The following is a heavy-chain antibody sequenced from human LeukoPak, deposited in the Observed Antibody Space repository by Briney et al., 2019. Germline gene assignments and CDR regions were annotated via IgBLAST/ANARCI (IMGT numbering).Heavy chain of an antibody. Sequence: GGSLRLSCAASGFTFSSYGMHWVRQAPGKGLEWVAVMWYDGSNKYYADSVKGRFTISRDNSKNTLYLQMNSLRAEDTAVYYCARDNSQDIVVVPAHYGMDVWGQGTTVTVSS. D-gene: IGHD2-2*01. CDR3: ARDNSQDIVVVPAHYGMDV. CDR2: MWYDGSNK. V-gene: IGHV3-33*01. J-gene: IGHJ6*02. CDR1: GFTFSSYG.